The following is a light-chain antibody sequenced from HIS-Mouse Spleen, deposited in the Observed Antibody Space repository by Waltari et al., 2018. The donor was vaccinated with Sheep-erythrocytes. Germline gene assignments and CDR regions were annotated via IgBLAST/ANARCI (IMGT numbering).Light chain of an antibody. CDR3: CSYAGSYNHV. CDR1: SSDGGGYNY. V-gene: IGLV2-11*01. Sequence: QSALTQPRSVSGSPGQSVTISCTGTSSDGGGYNYAYWYQQHPGKAPKLMIYDVSKRPSGVPDRFSGSKSGNTASLTISGLQAEDEADYYCCSYAGSYNHVFATGTKVTVL. J-gene: IGLJ1*01. CDR2: DVS.